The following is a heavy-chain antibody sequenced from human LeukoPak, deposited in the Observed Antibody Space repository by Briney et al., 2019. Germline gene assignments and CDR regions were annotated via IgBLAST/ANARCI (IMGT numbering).Heavy chain of an antibody. J-gene: IGHJ4*02. Sequence: GGSLRLSCAASGFTFSSYAMHWVRQAPGKGLEWVAVISYDGSNKYYADSVKGRFTISRDNSKNTLYLQMNSLRAEDTAVYYCARSAAGLYYFDYWGQGTLVTVSS. CDR1: GFTFSSYA. V-gene: IGHV3-30*04. CDR2: ISYDGSNK. D-gene: IGHD6-13*01. CDR3: ARSAAGLYYFDY.